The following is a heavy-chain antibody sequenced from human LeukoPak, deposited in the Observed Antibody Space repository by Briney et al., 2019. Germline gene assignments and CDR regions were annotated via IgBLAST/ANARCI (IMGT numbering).Heavy chain of an antibody. CDR1: GFTFSDYY. CDR2: ISSSGSTI. Sequence: GGSLRLSCAASGFTFSDYYMSWIRQAPGKGLEWVSYISSSGSTIYYADSVKGRFTISRDNAKNSLYLQMNSLRAEDTAVYYCAGRRCCSSTSCYIVDAFDIWGQGTMVTVSS. J-gene: IGHJ3*02. CDR3: AGRRCCSSTSCYIVDAFDI. D-gene: IGHD2-2*02. V-gene: IGHV3-11*04.